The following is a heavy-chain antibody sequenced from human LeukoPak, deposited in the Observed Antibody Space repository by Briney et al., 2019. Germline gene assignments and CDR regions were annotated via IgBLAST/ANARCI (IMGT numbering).Heavy chain of an antibody. CDR2: IIPIFGTA. D-gene: IGHD2-2*02. CDR3: ARIQAVGVPVAIDAYYSYGMDV. Sequence: SVKVSCKASGGTFSSYAISWVRQAPGQGLEWMGGIIPIFGTANYAQKFQGRVTITTDESTSTAYMELSSLRSEDTAVYYCARIQAVGVPVAIDAYYSYGMDVWGQGTAVSVSS. J-gene: IGHJ6*02. V-gene: IGHV1-69*05. CDR1: GGTFSSYA.